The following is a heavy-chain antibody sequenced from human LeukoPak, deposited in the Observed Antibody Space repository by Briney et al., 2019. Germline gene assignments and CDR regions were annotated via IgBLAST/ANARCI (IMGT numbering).Heavy chain of an antibody. CDR1: GGSISSGDYY. J-gene: IGHJ3*02. V-gene: IGHV4-30-4*01. CDR2: IYYSGST. D-gene: IGHD3-10*01. Sequence: KTSQTLSLTCTVSGGSISSGDYYWSWIRQPPGKGLEWIGYIYYSGSTYYNPSLKSRVTISVDTSKNQFSLKLSSVTAADTAVYYCARDVLPHYYGSGSQPAFDIWGRGTMVTVSS. CDR3: ARDVLPHYYGSGSQPAFDI.